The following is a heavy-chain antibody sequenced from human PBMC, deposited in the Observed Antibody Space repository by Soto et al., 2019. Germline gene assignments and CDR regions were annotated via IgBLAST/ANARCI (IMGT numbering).Heavy chain of an antibody. Sequence: ASVKVSCKASGYTFTGYYMHWVRQAPGQGLEWMGWINPNSGGTNYAQKFQGWVTMTRDTSISTAYMELRRLRSDDTAVYYCARDLGGDIAAAGAPNYYYYGMDVWGQGTTVTVSS. D-gene: IGHD6-13*01. CDR1: GYTFTGYY. J-gene: IGHJ6*02. CDR2: INPNSGGT. CDR3: ARDLGGDIAAAGAPNYYYYGMDV. V-gene: IGHV1-2*04.